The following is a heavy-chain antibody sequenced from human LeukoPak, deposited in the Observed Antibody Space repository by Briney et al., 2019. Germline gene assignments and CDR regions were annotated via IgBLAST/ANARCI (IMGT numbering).Heavy chain of an antibody. CDR2: IHPSGST. V-gene: IGHV4-4*07. Sequence: SETLSLTCTVSGDSISIYYWSWIRQPAGKGLEWIGRIHPSGSTNYNPSLKSRVTMSLDTSNNQFSPKLSSVTAADTAVYFCASGAPYYDYVWGSYYGYFDYWGQGTLVTVSS. J-gene: IGHJ4*02. CDR1: GDSISIYY. CDR3: ASGAPYYDYVWGSYYGYFDY. D-gene: IGHD3-16*01.